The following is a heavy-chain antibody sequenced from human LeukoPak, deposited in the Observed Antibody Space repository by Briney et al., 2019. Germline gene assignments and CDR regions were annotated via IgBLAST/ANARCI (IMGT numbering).Heavy chain of an antibody. J-gene: IGHJ4*02. CDR2: VIGRGDGT. Sequence: GGSLRLSCAASGFTFTSYAMSWVRQAPGKGLEWVSSVIGRGDGTYYADSVKGRFTISRDNSKKTLDLHMDSLRAEDTAVYYCAKERLGGNYGDYAVEYWGQGTMVAVSS. CDR1: GFTFTSYA. CDR3: AKERLGGNYGDYAVEY. D-gene: IGHD4-17*01. V-gene: IGHV3-23*01.